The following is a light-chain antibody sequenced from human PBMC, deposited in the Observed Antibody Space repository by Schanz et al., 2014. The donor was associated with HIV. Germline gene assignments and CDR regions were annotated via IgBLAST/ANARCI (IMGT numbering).Light chain of an antibody. CDR2: WAS. CDR3: QQYYSTHPT. CDR1: QSVLYSSNNENY. J-gene: IGKJ2*01. V-gene: IGKV4-1*01. Sequence: DIVMTQSPDSLAVSLGERATVNCKSSQSVLYSSNNENYLAWYQQKPGQPPKLLIYWASTRESGVPDRFSGSGSGTDFTLTISSLQAEDVAVYYCQQYYSTHPTFGQGTKLEIK.